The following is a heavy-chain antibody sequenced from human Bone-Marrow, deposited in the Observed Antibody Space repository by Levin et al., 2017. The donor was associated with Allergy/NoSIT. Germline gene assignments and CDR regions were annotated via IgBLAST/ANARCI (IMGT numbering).Heavy chain of an antibody. CDR3: ASRREGWNDSQNWFDP. J-gene: IGHJ5*02. CDR1: GFTFSSYA. D-gene: IGHD1-1*01. CDR2: ISYDGSNK. V-gene: IGHV3-30*04. Sequence: SCAASGFTFSSYAMHWVRQAPGKGLEWVAVISYDGSNKYYADSVKGRFTISRDNSKNTLYLQMNSLRAEDTAVYYCASRREGWNDSQNWFDPWGQGTLVTVSS.